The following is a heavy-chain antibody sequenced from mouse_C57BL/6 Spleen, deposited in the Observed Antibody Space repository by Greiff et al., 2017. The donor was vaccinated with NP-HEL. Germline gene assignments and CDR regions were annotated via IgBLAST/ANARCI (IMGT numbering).Heavy chain of an antibody. CDR1: GFTFSSYA. V-gene: IGHV5-4*01. CDR2: ISDGGSYT. J-gene: IGHJ4*01. Sequence: EVNLVESGGGLVKPGGSLKLSCAASGFTFSSYAMSWVRQTPEKRLEWVATISDGGSYTYYPDNVKGRFTISRDNAKNNLYLQMSHLKSEDTAMYYCARDLYDYYYAMDYWGQGTSVTVSS. D-gene: IGHD2-3*01. CDR3: ARDLYDYYYAMDY.